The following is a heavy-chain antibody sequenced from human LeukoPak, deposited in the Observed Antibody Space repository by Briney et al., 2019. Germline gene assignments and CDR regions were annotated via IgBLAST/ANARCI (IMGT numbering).Heavy chain of an antibody. Sequence: SVKVSYKASGGTFISYAISWVGQAPGQGVEGMGGIIPIFGTANYAQKFQGRVTITTDESTSTAYMELSSLRSEDTAVYYCAKAATGTTSRVWFDPWGQGTLVTVSS. D-gene: IGHD1-1*01. CDR3: AKAATGTTSRVWFDP. CDR1: GGTFISYA. V-gene: IGHV1-69*05. J-gene: IGHJ5*02. CDR2: IIPIFGTA.